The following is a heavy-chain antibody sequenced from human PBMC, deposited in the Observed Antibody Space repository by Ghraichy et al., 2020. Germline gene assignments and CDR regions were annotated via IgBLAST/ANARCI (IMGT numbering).Heavy chain of an antibody. CDR1: GDSLSTNTAA. CDR3: ARDKWYYGMDV. CDR2: TYYRSKWYN. D-gene: IGHD1-26*01. V-gene: IGHV6-1*01. Sequence: SQTLSLTCVISGDSLSTNTAAWIWIRQSPSRGLEWLGKTYYRSKWYNDYAVSVKSRITVNPDTSKNQLSLQLSSVTPEDTAVYYCARDKWYYGMDVWGQGTTVTVSS. J-gene: IGHJ6*02.